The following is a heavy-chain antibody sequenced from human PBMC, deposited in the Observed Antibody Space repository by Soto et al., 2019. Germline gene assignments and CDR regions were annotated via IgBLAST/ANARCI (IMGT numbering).Heavy chain of an antibody. CDR3: ARAQYSFLVVPAAIPYYYYGMDV. Sequence: SETLSLTCTVSGGSISSYYWIWIRQPPGKGLEWIGYIYYSGSTNYNPSLKSRVTISVDTSKNQFSLKLSSVTAADAAVYYCARAQYSFLVVPAAIPYYYYGMDVWGQGTTVTVS. J-gene: IGHJ6*02. V-gene: IGHV4-59*01. CDR1: GGSISSYY. D-gene: IGHD2-2*02. CDR2: IYYSGST.